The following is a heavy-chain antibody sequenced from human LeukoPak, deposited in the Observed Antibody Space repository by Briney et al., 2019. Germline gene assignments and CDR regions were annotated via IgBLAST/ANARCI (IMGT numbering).Heavy chain of an antibody. CDR3: AKDLSSGWYRSAFDI. J-gene: IGHJ3*02. Sequence: GGSLRLSCAASGFTFSGYSMNWVRQAPGKGLEWVSSITSRSNHIDYADSVKGRFTISRGNAKNSLYLQMNSLRAEDTAVYYCAKDLSSGWYRSAFDIWGQGTMVTVSS. V-gene: IGHV3-21*01. D-gene: IGHD6-19*01. CDR2: ITSRSNHI. CDR1: GFTFSGYS.